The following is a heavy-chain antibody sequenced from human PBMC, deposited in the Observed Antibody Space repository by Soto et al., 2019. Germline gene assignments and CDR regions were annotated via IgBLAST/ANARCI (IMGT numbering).Heavy chain of an antibody. CDR1: GFTFGSYS. CDR3: ARDRAAYCSGGSCYDAFDI. J-gene: IGHJ3*02. V-gene: IGHV3-21*01. D-gene: IGHD2-15*01. CDR2: ISSSSSYI. Sequence: GGSLRLSCAASGFTFGSYSMNWVRQAPGKGLEWVSSISSSSSYIYYADSVKGRFTISRDNAKNSLYLQMNSLRAEDTAVYYCARDRAAYCSGGSCYDAFDIWGQGKMVTVSS.